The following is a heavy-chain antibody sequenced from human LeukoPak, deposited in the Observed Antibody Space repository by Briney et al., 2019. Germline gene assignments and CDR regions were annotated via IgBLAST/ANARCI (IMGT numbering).Heavy chain of an antibody. J-gene: IGHJ3*01. CDR3: ARRMKLPPVVRAYVFDV. Sequence: PSETLSLTCTVSGGSISSHEYYWGWFRQPPGKGLEWIGSVFYSGSSYFNPSLKSRVTISVDTSKNHFSLRLSSVTAADTAFYYCARRMKLPPVVRAYVFDVWGQGTMVTVSS. CDR1: GGSISSHEYY. D-gene: IGHD2-15*01. V-gene: IGHV4-39*02. CDR2: VFYSGSS.